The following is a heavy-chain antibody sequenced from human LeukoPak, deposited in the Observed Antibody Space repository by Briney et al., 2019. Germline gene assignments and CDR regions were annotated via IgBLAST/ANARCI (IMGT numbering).Heavy chain of an antibody. J-gene: IGHJ4*02. CDR3: ATSARTYLGSSLDY. CDR1: GFTFSTYW. Sequence: GGSLRLSCAASGFTFSTYWMHWVRQDPGKGLVWVSRISSDASIASYADPVKGRFTISRDNAKNTLYLQMNSLRAEDTALYYCATSARTYLGSSLDYWGQGTLVTVSS. D-gene: IGHD2-15*01. CDR2: ISSDASIA. V-gene: IGHV3-74*01.